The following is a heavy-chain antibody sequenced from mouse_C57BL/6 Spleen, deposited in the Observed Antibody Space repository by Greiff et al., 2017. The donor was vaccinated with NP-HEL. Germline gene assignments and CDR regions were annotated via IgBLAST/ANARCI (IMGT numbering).Heavy chain of an antibody. CDR3: ARRDYYSNWFAY. CDR1: GYTFTDYY. J-gene: IGHJ3*01. V-gene: IGHV1-19*01. D-gene: IGHD2-5*01. Sequence: VQLKESGPVLVKPGASVKMSCKASGYTFTDYYMNWVKQSHGKSLEWIGVINPYNGGTSYNQKFKGKATLTVDKSSSTAYMELNSLTSEDSAVYYCARRDYYSNWFAYWGQGTLVTVSA. CDR2: INPYNGGT.